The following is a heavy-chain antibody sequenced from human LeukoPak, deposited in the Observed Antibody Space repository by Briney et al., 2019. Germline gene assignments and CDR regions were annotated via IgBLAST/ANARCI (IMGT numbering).Heavy chain of an antibody. CDR2: INPNSGGT. J-gene: IGHJ6*03. D-gene: IGHD3-22*01. Sequence: ASVKVSCKASGYTFTGYYMHWVRQAPGQGLEWMGWINPNSGGTNYAQKFQGRVTMTRDTSISTAYMELSSLRSEDTAVYYCARGGYYYDKKVNYYMDVWGKGTTVTVSS. V-gene: IGHV1-2*02. CDR1: GYTFTGYY. CDR3: ARGGYYYDKKVNYYMDV.